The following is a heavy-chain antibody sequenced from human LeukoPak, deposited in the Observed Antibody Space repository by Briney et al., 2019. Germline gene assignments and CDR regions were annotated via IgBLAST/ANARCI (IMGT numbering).Heavy chain of an antibody. D-gene: IGHD5-18*01. CDR1: GFTFSSYA. J-gene: IGHJ6*03. Sequence: GGSLRLSCAASGFTFSSYAMSWVRQAPGKGMERVSAISGRGGRTYYADSVKGRFTISRDNSKHTLYLQMNSLRAEDTAVYYCAKAGYSYGIMDVWGKGTTVTVSS. CDR2: ISGRGGRT. CDR3: AKAGYSYGIMDV. V-gene: IGHV3-23*01.